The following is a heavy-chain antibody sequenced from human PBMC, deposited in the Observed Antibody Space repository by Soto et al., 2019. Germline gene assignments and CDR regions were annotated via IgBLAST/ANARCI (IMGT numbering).Heavy chain of an antibody. D-gene: IGHD5-12*01. J-gene: IGHJ6*02. CDR2: ISGSGGST. Sequence: GGSLRLSCAASGFTFSSYAMSWVRQAPGKGLEWVSAISGSGGSTYYADSVKGRFTISRDNAKNSLYLQMSSLRAEDTAVYYCARDRGGYDRLYYYHGMDVWGQGTTVTVSS. V-gene: IGHV3-23*01. CDR1: GFTFSSYA. CDR3: ARDRGGYDRLYYYHGMDV.